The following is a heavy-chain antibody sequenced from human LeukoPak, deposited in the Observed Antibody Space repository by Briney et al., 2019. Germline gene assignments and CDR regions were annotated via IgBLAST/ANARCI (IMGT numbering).Heavy chain of an antibody. D-gene: IGHD5-24*01. CDR2: IDNDGSTT. CDR1: GFTFSHSL. CDR3: VRDRDGYNF. J-gene: IGHJ4*02. V-gene: IGHV3-74*01. Sequence: GGSLRLSCAASGFTFSHSLMHWVRQVPGEGLVWVASIDNDGSTTHYADSVKGRFTISRDNAKNTLFLQMNSLRAEDTALYYFVRDRDGYNFWGQGTLVTVSS.